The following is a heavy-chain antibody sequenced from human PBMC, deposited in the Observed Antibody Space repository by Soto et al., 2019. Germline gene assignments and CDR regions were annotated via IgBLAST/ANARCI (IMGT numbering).Heavy chain of an antibody. CDR1: GYTFASYG. Sequence: ASVKVSCKASGYTFASYGISWVRQAPGQGLEWMGWISAYNGNTNYVQNLQGRVTMTTDTSANTAYMELSSLRSEDTAVYYCARSVGAALSDYWGQGTLVTVS. CDR3: ARSVGAALSDY. D-gene: IGHD1-26*01. CDR2: ISAYNGNT. V-gene: IGHV1-18*01. J-gene: IGHJ4*02.